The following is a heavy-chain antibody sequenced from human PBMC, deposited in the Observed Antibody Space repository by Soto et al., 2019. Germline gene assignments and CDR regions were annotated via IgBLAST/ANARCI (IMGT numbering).Heavy chain of an antibody. J-gene: IGHJ4*02. CDR1: GYGFTTYG. D-gene: IGHD1-1*01. CDR2: ISAHNGNT. CDR3: ARGRYGDY. V-gene: IGHV1-18*01. Sequence: QVHLVQSGAEVKKPGASVKVSCKGSGYGFTTYGITWVRQAPGQGLKWMAWISAHNGNTNYAQKLQGRVTVTSDTSTSTAYMELRSLRSDDTAVYYCARGRYGDYWGQGALVTVSS.